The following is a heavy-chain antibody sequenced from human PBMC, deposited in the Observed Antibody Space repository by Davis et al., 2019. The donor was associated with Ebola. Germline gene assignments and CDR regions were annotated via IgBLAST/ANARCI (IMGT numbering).Heavy chain of an antibody. J-gene: IGHJ4*02. Sequence: GGSLRLSCAASGFTFDDYAMHWVRQAPGKGLEWVSGISWNSGSIGYADSVKGRFTISRDNAKNSLYLQMNSLRAEDTALYYCAKVTYCGGDSSAFDYWGQGTLVTVSS. CDR2: ISWNSGSI. V-gene: IGHV3-9*01. D-gene: IGHD2-21*01. CDR1: GFTFDDYA. CDR3: AKVTYCGGDSSAFDY.